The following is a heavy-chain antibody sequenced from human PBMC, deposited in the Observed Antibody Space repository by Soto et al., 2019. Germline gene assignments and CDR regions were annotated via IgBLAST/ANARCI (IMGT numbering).Heavy chain of an antibody. CDR2: INHSGST. V-gene: IGHV4-34*01. Sequence: PSETLSLTCAVYGGSFSGYYWSWIRQPPGKGLEWIGEINHSGSTNYNPSLKSRVTISVDTSKNQFSLKLSSVTAADTAVYYCASSSWYKLYFDYWGQGTLVTVSS. CDR3: ASSSWYKLYFDY. CDR1: GGSFSGYY. J-gene: IGHJ4*02. D-gene: IGHD6-13*01.